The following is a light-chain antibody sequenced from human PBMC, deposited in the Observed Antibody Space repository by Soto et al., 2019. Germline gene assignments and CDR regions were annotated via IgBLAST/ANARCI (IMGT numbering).Light chain of an antibody. V-gene: IGKV1-39*01. Sequence: DIQMTQSPSSLSASDGDRVTITCRASQSISSYLNWYQQKPGKAPKLLIYAASSLQSGVPSRFSGSGSGTDFTLTISSLQPEDFATYYCQQSYSTPRTFGQGTKVDI. CDR3: QQSYSTPRT. CDR2: AAS. CDR1: QSISSY. J-gene: IGKJ1*01.